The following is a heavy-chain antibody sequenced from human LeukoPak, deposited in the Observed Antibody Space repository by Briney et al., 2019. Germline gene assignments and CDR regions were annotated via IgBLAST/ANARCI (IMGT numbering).Heavy chain of an antibody. J-gene: IGHJ5*02. CDR2: ISSSSSYI. D-gene: IGHD3-10*01. CDR3: AKDLAGYYGSGSYGGFDP. Sequence: GGSLRLSCAASGFTFSSYSMNWVRQAPGKGLEWVSSISSSSSYIYYADSVKGRFTISRDNSKNTLYLQMNSLRAEDTAVYYCAKDLAGYYGSGSYGGFDPWGQGTLVTVSS. V-gene: IGHV3-21*04. CDR1: GFTFSSYS.